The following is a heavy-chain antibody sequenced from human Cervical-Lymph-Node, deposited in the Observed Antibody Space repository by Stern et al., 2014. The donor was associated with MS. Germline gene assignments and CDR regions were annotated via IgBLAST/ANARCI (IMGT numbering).Heavy chain of an antibody. J-gene: IGHJ6*02. CDR3: ARARTSVVTYGMDV. V-gene: IGHV3-48*02. Sequence: EVQLVESGGGLVQPGGSLRLSCAASGFTFTDYAINWVRQAPGKGLEWVSYISRTGSTIYYADSVKGRFTISRDNAKNSLYLQMNSLRDEDTAVYYCARARTSVVTYGMDVWGRGTTVTVS. D-gene: IGHD4-23*01. CDR2: ISRTGSTI. CDR1: GFTFTDYA.